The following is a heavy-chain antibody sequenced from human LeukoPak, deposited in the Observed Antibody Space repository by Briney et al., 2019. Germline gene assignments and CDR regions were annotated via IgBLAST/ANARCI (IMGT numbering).Heavy chain of an antibody. J-gene: IGHJ4*02. D-gene: IGHD3-22*01. CDR2: ISSSSSYI. CDR3: ARDYWTYYHDSSGPAY. V-gene: IGHV3-21*01. Sequence: PGGSLRLSCAASGFTFSSYSMNWVRQAPGKGLEWISSISSSSSYIYYADSVKGRFTISRDNAKNSLYLQMNSLRAEDTAVYYCARDYWTYYHDSSGPAYWGQGTLVTVSS. CDR1: GFTFSSYS.